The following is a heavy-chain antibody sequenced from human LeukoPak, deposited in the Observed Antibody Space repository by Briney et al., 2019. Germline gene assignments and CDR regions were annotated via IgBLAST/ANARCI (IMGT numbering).Heavy chain of an antibody. V-gene: IGHV4-4*07. D-gene: IGHD3-16*01. CDR3: ARHLAMTHGRVNWFDP. J-gene: IGHJ5*02. CDR2: IYISGST. CDR1: GGSISSYY. Sequence: SETLSLTCTVSGGSISSYYWSWIRQPAGKGLEWIGRIYISGSTSYNPSLKSRVTMSVDTSKNQFSLRLSSVTAADTAVYYCARHLAMTHGRVNWFDPWGQGTLVTVSS.